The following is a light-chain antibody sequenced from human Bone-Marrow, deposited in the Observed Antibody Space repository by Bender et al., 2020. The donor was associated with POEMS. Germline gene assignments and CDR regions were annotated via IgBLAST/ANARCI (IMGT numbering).Light chain of an antibody. CDR3: FSYLGASTWV. J-gene: IGLJ3*02. CDR2: EVS. Sequence: QSALTQPPSASGSPGQSVTISCTGTSSDVGGYNSVSWYQQHPGKAPKLMIYEVSQRPSGVPDRFSGSKSDNTASLSVSGLQAEDEADYYCFSYLGASTWVFGGGTKVTVL. V-gene: IGLV2-8*01. CDR1: SSDVGGYNS.